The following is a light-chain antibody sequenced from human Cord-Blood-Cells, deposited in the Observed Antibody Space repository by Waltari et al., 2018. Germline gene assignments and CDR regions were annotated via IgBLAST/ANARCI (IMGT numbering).Light chain of an antibody. J-gene: IGLJ2*01. CDR2: DVS. CDR3: CSYAGSYTLV. Sequence: QSALTQPRSVSGSPGQSVTISCTGTSSDVGGYNYVSWYQQHPGKAPKLMIYDVSKRPSGGPGRFSGSKSGTTASLTISGLQAEDEADYYCCSYAGSYTLVFGGGTKLTVL. V-gene: IGLV2-11*01. CDR1: SSDVGGYNY.